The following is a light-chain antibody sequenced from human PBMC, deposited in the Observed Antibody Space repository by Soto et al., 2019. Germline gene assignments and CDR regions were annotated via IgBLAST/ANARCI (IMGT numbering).Light chain of an antibody. J-gene: IGLJ2*01. CDR2: EVS. CDR3: CSYAGSSTYVV. V-gene: IGLV2-23*02. Sequence: QSALTQPASVSGSPGQSITISCTGTSSDVGSYNLVSWYQQHPGKAPKLMIYEVSKRPSGVSNRFSGSKSGITASLTISGLQAEDEADYYCCSYAGSSTYVVFGGGTKLTVL. CDR1: SSDVGSYNL.